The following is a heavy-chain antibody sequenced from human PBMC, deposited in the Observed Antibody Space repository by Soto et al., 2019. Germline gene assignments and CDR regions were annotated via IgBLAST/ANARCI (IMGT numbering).Heavy chain of an antibody. Sequence: QVQLQQWGAGLLKPSETLSLTCAVYGGSFSGYYWSWIRQPPGKGLEWIGEINHSGSTNYNPSLKSRVTISVDTSKNQFSLKLSSVTAADTAVYYCARGADMGSGSIAPRYNWFDPWGRGTLVTVSS. CDR3: ARGADMGSGSIAPRYNWFDP. CDR1: GGSFSGYY. CDR2: INHSGST. J-gene: IGHJ5*02. D-gene: IGHD3-22*01. V-gene: IGHV4-34*01.